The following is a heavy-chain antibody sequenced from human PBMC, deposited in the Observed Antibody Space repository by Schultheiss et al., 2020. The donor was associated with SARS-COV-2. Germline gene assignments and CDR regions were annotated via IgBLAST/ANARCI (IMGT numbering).Heavy chain of an antibody. CDR1: GGSISSGGYY. CDR2: IYHSGST. J-gene: IGHJ4*02. D-gene: IGHD5-24*01. Sequence: SETLSLTCTVSGGSISSGGYYWSWLRQHPGRGLEWIGYIYHSGSTNYNPSLKSRVTISVDRSKNQFSLKLSSVTAADTAVYYCARQADGYSWSYFDYWGQGTLVTVSS. V-gene: IGHV4-30-2*01. CDR3: ARQADGYSWSYFDY.